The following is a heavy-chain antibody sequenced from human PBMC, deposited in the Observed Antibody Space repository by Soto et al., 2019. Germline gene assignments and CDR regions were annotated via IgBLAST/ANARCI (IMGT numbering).Heavy chain of an antibody. J-gene: IGHJ4*02. CDR2: IYHSGST. Sequence: PSETLSLTCAVSGYSISTGFNWAWIRQPPGKGLEWIGSIYHSGSTYYNLSLKSRVTISSDASKNQISLKLSSVTAADTALYYCSRDLGTGFYQLDSWGQGTLVTLSS. V-gene: IGHV4-38-2*02. CDR1: GYSISTGFN. CDR3: SRDLGTGFYQLDS. D-gene: IGHD2-2*01.